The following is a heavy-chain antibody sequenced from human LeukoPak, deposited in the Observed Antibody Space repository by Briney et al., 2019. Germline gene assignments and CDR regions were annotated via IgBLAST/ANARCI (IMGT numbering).Heavy chain of an antibody. CDR3: AKGIRYCSSTSCYYVHYYYGMDV. CDR2: ISSDGRNQ. CDR1: RFTFNTYG. J-gene: IGHJ6*02. Sequence: GGSLRLSCAASRFTFNTYGMQWVRRAPGKGLEWVATISSDGRNQHYADSVQGRFTISRDNSKNTLYLQMNSLRAEDTAVYYCAKGIRYCSSTSCYYVHYYYGMDVWGQGTTVTVSS. D-gene: IGHD2-2*01. V-gene: IGHV3-30*18.